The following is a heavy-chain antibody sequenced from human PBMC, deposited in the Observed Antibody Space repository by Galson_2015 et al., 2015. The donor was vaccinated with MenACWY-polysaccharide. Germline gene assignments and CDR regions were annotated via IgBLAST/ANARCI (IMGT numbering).Heavy chain of an antibody. V-gene: IGHV3-7*01. CDR3: ARGHLGLGL. D-gene: IGHD7-27*01. J-gene: IGHJ6*02. CDR2: IKKDGSEE. Sequence: SLRLSCAASGLTLSNWWMTWVRQAPGKGLEWVASIKKDGSEEYYVDSVKGRFTISRDNAKDSLYLQMNSLRAEDTAVYFCARGHLGLGLWGQGTTVTVSS. CDR1: GLTLSNWW.